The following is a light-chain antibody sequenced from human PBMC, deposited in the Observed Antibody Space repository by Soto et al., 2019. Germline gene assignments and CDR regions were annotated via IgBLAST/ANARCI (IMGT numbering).Light chain of an antibody. J-gene: IGKJ1*01. CDR2: GAS. CDR3: QQYEAVVT. Sequence: EIVLTQSPATLSVSPGERATLSCRASQSVSSNLAWYQQKPGQAPRLLIYGASTRATGIPARFSGSGYGTEFTLTISSLQSEDSAVYYCQQYEAVVTFGQGTKVEI. V-gene: IGKV3-15*01. CDR1: QSVSSN.